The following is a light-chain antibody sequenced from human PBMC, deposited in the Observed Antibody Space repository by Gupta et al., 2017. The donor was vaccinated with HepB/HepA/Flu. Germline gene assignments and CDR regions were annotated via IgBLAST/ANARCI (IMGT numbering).Light chain of an antibody. CDR3: QQYNDYSPDA. J-gene: IGKJ2*01. CDR1: QSINTW. Sequence: DIQMTQSPSTLSASVGDRVTITCRASQSINTWLAWYQHKPGKAPNLLIYKASTLKSGVPSRFSGSGSGTEFTLTISSLQPDDFATYYCQQYNDYSPDAFGQGTKLEI. CDR2: KAS. V-gene: IGKV1-5*03.